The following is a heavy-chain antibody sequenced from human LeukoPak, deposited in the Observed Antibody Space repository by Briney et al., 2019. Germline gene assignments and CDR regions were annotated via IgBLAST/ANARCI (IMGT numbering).Heavy chain of an antibody. Sequence: ASVTVSCKPSGYTFTRYYMHWVRQAPGQGLEWMGWINPNSGDTKYSQKFQGRVTMTRDTSISTAYMELSRLRSDDTAVYYCATQRGSYLWGTDFDYWGQGTLVTVSS. CDR2: INPNSGDT. J-gene: IGHJ4*02. CDR1: GYTFTRYY. V-gene: IGHV1-2*02. D-gene: IGHD3-16*01. CDR3: ATQRGSYLWGTDFDY.